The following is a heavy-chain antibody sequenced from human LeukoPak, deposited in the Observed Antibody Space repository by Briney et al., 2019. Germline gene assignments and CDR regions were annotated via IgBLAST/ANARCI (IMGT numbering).Heavy chain of an antibody. D-gene: IGHD6-19*01. V-gene: IGHV3-23*01. Sequence: GGSLRLSCAASGFTFSSYAMSWVRQAPGKGLQWVSGISSTGCSTYYADSVKGRFTISRDNSKNTLYLHMNSMTAEDTAVYYCARGYSSLDPWGQGTLVTVSS. CDR1: GFTFSSYA. CDR3: ARGYSSLDP. CDR2: ISSTGCST. J-gene: IGHJ5*02.